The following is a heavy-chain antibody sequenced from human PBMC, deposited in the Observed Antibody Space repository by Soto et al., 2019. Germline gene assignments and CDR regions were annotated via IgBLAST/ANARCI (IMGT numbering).Heavy chain of an antibody. CDR2: INGRSNYK. CDR3: VREDGLVGSNSAFDY. D-gene: IGHD1-26*01. CDR1: GFSFSTYN. Sequence: EVQVVESGGGLAKPGGSLRLSCATSGFSFSTYNMNWVRQAPGKGLEWVSAINGRSNYKYYTDSVKGGFAISRDNPKNSLYLQMDSLRVEDTAVYYCVREDGLVGSNSAFDYWGQGTLVTVSS. J-gene: IGHJ4*02. V-gene: IGHV3-21*02.